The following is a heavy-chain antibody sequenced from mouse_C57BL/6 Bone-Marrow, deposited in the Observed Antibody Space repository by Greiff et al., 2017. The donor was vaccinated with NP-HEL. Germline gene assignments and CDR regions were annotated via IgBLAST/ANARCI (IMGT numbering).Heavy chain of an antibody. Sequence: EVKLQQSGGGLVKPGGSLKLSCAASGFTFSSYAMSWVRQTPEKRLEWVATISDGGSYTYYPANVKGRFTISRDNAKNNLYLQMSQLKSEDTAMYYCAREGTVRGYYFDYWGQGTTLTVSS. J-gene: IGHJ2*01. V-gene: IGHV5-4*01. CDR2: ISDGGSYT. D-gene: IGHD4-1*01. CDR3: AREGTVRGYYFDY. CDR1: GFTFSSYA.